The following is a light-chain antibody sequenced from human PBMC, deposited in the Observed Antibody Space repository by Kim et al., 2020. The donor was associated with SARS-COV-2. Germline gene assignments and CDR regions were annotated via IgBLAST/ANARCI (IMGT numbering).Light chain of an antibody. CDR1: RDISTW. J-gene: IGKJ1*01. CDR2: SAS. V-gene: IGKV1-5*01. Sequence: DIQMTQSPSTLSASVGNRVTITCRASRDISTWLAWYQQKPGKAPNLLIYSASNLKSGVPSRFRGSGSGTEFTLTTSSLQAEDVATYYCQQFKSYPLTFGQGTQVDSK. CDR3: QQFKSYPLT.